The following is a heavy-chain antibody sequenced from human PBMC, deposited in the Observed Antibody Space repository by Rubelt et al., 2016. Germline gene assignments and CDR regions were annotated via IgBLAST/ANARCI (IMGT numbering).Heavy chain of an antibody. Sequence: MNWVRQAPGKGLECVSGVSGSGGSTDYADSVKGRFTISRDNSKNTLYLQMNSLRAEDTAVYYCANRVTPWGQGTLVTVSS. CDR2: VSGSGGST. CDR3: ANRVTP. J-gene: IGHJ5*02. V-gene: IGHV3-23*01.